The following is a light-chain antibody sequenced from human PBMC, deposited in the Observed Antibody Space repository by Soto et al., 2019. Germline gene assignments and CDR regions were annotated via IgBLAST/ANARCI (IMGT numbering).Light chain of an antibody. CDR2: DAS. J-gene: IGKJ4*01. V-gene: IGKV1-33*01. Sequence: DIQMTQSPSSLSASVGDRVTITCQASQDISNYLNWYQRKPGKAPKLLIYDASNLETGVPSRFSGSGSGTDFTFTISSLQPEDIATYYCQQYDNLLFTFGGGTKVDIK. CDR3: QQYDNLLFT. CDR1: QDISNY.